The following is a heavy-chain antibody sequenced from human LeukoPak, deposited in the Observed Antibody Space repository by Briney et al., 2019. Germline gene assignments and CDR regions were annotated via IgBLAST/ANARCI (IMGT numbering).Heavy chain of an antibody. D-gene: IGHD5-12*01. CDR1: GFTFNNAW. Sequence: GGSLRLSCAASGFTFNNAWMSWVRQAPGKGLEWVGRIKSKTNDETTDYAAPVKGRFTISRDDSKNTLYLQMNRLKAEDTAVYYCTAWTGYSDHDYWGQGTLVTVSS. J-gene: IGHJ4*02. CDR2: IKSKTNDETT. V-gene: IGHV3-15*01. CDR3: TAWTGYSDHDY.